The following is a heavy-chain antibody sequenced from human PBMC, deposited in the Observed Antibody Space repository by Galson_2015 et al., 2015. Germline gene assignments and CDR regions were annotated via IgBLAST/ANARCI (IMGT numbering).Heavy chain of an antibody. CDR2: IYHSGST. V-gene: IGHV4-38-2*02. CDR1: GYSISSGYY. D-gene: IGHD3-10*01. J-gene: IGHJ4*02. CDR3: ARGQRGVIYY. Sequence: ETLSLTCTVSGYSISSGYYWGWIRQPPGKGLEWIGSIYHSGSTYYNPSLKSRVTISVDTSKNQFSLKLSSVTAADTAVYYCARGQRGVIYYWGQGTLVTVSS.